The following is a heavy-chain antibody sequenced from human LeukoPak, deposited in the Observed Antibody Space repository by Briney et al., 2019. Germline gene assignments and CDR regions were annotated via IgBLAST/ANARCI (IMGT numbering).Heavy chain of an antibody. J-gene: IGHJ3*02. CDR2: IIPIFGTA. D-gene: IGHD4-11*01. CDR1: GGTFSSYA. CDR3: ASSSIVTSDAFDI. V-gene: IGHV1-69*06. Sequence: ASVKVSCKASGGTFSSYAISWVRQAPGQGLEWMGGIIPIFGTANYAQKFQGRVTITADKSTSTAYMELSSLRSEDTAVYYCASSSIVTSDAFDIWGQGTMVTVSS.